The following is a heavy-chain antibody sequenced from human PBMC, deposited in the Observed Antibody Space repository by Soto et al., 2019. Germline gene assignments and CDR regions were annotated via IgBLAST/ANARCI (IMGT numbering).Heavy chain of an antibody. V-gene: IGHV4-39*01. Sequence: QLQLQESGPGLVKPSETLSLTCTVSGGSISSSSYYWGWIRQPPGKGLEWIGSIYYSGSTYYNPSLKSRVTISVDTSKNQFSLKLSSVTAADTAVYYCARRPDPFIVVVPAAPFDPWGQGTLVTVSS. CDR3: ARRPDPFIVVVPAAPFDP. D-gene: IGHD2-2*01. CDR2: IYYSGST. J-gene: IGHJ5*02. CDR1: GGSISSSSYY.